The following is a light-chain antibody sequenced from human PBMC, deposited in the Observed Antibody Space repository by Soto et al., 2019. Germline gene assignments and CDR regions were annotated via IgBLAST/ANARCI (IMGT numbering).Light chain of an antibody. V-gene: IGLV2-14*03. CDR3: YSYTSSNTYV. Sequence: QSVLTQPASVSGSPGQSITISCTGTSSDVGGYNYVSWYQHHPGKVPQLMIYDVSNRPSGVSNRLSGSKSGNTASLTISGLQAEDEADYYCYSYTSSNTYVFGTVTKVT. CDR2: DVS. J-gene: IGLJ1*01. CDR1: SSDVGGYNY.